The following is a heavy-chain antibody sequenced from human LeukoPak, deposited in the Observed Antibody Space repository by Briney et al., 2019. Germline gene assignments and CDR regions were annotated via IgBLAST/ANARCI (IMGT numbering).Heavy chain of an antibody. V-gene: IGHV3-11*04. J-gene: IGHJ4*02. CDR1: GGSISSSSYY. D-gene: IGHD3-3*02. CDR3: ARETHLATHFFDY. CDR2: ISSSGSTI. Sequence: LSLTCTVSGGSISSSSYYWGWIRQPPGKGLEWVSYISSSGSTIYYADSVKGRFTISRDNAKNSLYLQMNSLRAEDTAVYYCARETHLATHFFDYWGQGTLVTVSS.